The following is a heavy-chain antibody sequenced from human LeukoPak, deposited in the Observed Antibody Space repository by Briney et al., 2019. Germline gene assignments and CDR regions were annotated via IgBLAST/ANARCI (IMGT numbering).Heavy chain of an antibody. V-gene: IGHV4-38-2*01. CDR1: GYSIASGYL. J-gene: IGHJ4*02. D-gene: IGHD1-26*01. Sequence: PSEALSLTCSVSGYSIASGYLWGWIRQTPAKGLEWIATIYHSGRPYYNLSLKSRVTISMDTSRNQFSLKVTSVTAAETALYFCARGGPWELSHRDYFDYWGQGTLVTVSS. CDR2: IYHSGRP. CDR3: ARGGPWELSHRDYFDY.